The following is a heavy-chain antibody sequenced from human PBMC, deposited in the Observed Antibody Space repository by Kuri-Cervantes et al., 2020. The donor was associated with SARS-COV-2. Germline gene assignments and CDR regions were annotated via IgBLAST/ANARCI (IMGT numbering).Heavy chain of an antibody. V-gene: IGHV4-4*02. J-gene: IGHJ6*02. CDR1: GGPISSSNW. Sequence: SETLSLTCAVSGGPISSSNWWSWVRQPPGKGLEWIGEIYHSRSTNYNPSLKSRVTISVDKSKNQFSLKLSSVTAADTAVYYCARKVGGGDLYYYGMDVWGQGTTVTVSS. CDR3: ARKVGGGDLYYYGMDV. D-gene: IGHD4-17*01. CDR2: IYHSRST.